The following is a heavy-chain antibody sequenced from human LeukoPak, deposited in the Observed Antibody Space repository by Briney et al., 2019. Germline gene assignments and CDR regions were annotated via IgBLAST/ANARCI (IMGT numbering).Heavy chain of an antibody. CDR2: INPSGGST. D-gene: IGHD2-2*01. CDR3: ARENDCSSTSCSPYYYYYGMDV. Sequence: ASVKVSCKASGYTFTSYYMHWVRQAPGQGLEWMGIINPSGGSTSYAQKFQGRVTMTRDTSTSTVYMELSSLRSEDTAVYYCARENDCSSTSCSPYYYYYGMDVWGQGTTVTVSS. J-gene: IGHJ6*02. CDR1: GYTFTSYY. V-gene: IGHV1-46*01.